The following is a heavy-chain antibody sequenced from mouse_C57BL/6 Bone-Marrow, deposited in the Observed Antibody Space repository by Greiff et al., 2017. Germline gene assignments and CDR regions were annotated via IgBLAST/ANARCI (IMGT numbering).Heavy chain of an antibody. CDR3: ARWQLGRFAY. CDR2: IYPRSGNT. V-gene: IGHV1-81*01. J-gene: IGHJ3*01. D-gene: IGHD4-1*02. CDR1: GYTFTSYG. Sequence: LQESGAELARPGASVKLSCKASGYTFTSYGISWVKQRTGQGLEWIGEIYPRSGNTYYNEKFKGKATLTADKSSSTAYMELRSLTSEDSAVYFCARWQLGRFAYWGQGTLVTVSA.